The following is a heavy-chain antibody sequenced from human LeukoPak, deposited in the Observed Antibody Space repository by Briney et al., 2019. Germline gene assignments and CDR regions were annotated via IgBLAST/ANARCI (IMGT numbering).Heavy chain of an antibody. D-gene: IGHD5-24*01. J-gene: IGHJ5*02. Sequence: GGSLRLSCAASGFTFDDYGMNWVRQAPGKGLEWVSGINWNGEYIGYADSVKGRFTISRDSAKTSLYLQMNSLRVEDTAFYYCVRVLYTANYPRRFDPWGQGTLVTVSS. CDR1: GFTFDDYG. CDR3: VRVLYTANYPRRFDP. V-gene: IGHV3-20*04. CDR2: INWNGEYI.